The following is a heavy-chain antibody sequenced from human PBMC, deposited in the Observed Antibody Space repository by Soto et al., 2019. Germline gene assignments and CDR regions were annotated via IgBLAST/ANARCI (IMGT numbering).Heavy chain of an antibody. Sequence: PGGSLRLSCAASGFTFSDYYMSWIRQAPGKWLEWVSYISSSGSTIYYADSVKGRFTISRDNAKNSLYLQMNSLRAEDTAVYYCARDRRIVVAGPDDGYWGQGXLVTVSS. CDR3: ARDRRIVVAGPDDGY. CDR2: ISSSGSTI. CDR1: GFTFSDYY. V-gene: IGHV3-11*01. D-gene: IGHD2-21*01. J-gene: IGHJ4*02.